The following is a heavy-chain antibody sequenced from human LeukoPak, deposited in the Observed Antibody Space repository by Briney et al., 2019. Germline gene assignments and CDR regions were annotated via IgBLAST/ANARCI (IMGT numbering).Heavy chain of an antibody. J-gene: IGHJ5*02. CDR1: GGSFSGYY. V-gene: IGHV4-34*01. Sequence: PSETLSLTCAVYGGSFSGYYWSWIRQPPGKGLEWIGEINHSGSTNYNPSLKSRVTISVHTSKNQFSLKLSSVTAADTAVYYCACLAARTAAWFDPWGQGTLVTVSS. D-gene: IGHD6-6*01. CDR2: INHSGST. CDR3: ACLAARTAAWFDP.